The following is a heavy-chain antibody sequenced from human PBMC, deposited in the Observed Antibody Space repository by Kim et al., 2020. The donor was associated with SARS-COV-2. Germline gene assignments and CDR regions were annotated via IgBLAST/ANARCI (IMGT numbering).Heavy chain of an antibody. V-gene: IGHV3-48*04. CDR2: ISSRSDNI. Sequence: GGSLRLSCAASGFVLSQYTMNWVRQAPGKGLEWISYISSRSDNIHYADSVKGRFTISRDNAKNSLFLQMNSLRAEDTAVYYCVRDLGYPGRSDYLFDYWGQGTLVSVSS. D-gene: IGHD3-10*01. CDR3: VRDLGYPGRSDYLFDY. CDR1: GFVLSQYT. J-gene: IGHJ4*02.